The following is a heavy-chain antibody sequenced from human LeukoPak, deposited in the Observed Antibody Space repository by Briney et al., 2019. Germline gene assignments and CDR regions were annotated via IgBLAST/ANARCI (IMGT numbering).Heavy chain of an antibody. Sequence: GGSLRLSCAASGFTFSSYSMNWVRQAPGKGLEWVSSISSSSSYIYYADSVKGRFTISRDNAKDSLYLQMNSLRAEDTAVYYCARGKLELLGYYYGMDVWGQGTTVTVSS. D-gene: IGHD1-7*01. CDR1: GFTFSSYS. V-gene: IGHV3-21*01. J-gene: IGHJ6*02. CDR3: ARGKLELLGYYYGMDV. CDR2: ISSSSSYI.